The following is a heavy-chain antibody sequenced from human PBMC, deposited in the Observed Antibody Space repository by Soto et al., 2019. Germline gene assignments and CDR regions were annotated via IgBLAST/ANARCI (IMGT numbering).Heavy chain of an antibody. Sequence: GGSLRLSCSASGFTFSSYAMHWVRQAPGKGLEYVSAISSNGGSTYYADSVKGRFTISRDNSKNTLYLQMSSLRAEDTAVYYCVKGLDVLLEGMDVWGQGTTVTVSS. CDR2: ISSNGGST. CDR3: VKGLDVLLEGMDV. CDR1: GFTFSSYA. D-gene: IGHD3-10*01. J-gene: IGHJ6*02. V-gene: IGHV3-64D*08.